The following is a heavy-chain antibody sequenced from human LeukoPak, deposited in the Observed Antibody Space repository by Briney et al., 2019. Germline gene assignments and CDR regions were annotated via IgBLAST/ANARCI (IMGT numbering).Heavy chain of an antibody. D-gene: IGHD6-6*01. V-gene: IGHV3-7*03. CDR3: ARSSYSSSSSV. Sequence: PTGGSLRLSCAASGFALSSHWMTWVRQVPGKGPEWVASINSDGSEGYYADVVKGRFTISRDNAKNSLYLQINSLRAEDTAVYYCARSSYSSSSSVWGQGTMVTVSS. J-gene: IGHJ3*01. CDR2: INSDGSEG. CDR1: GFALSSHW.